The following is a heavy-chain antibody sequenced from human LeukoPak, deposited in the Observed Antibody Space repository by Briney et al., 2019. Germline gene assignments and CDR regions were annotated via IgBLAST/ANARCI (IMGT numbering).Heavy chain of an antibody. Sequence: ASVKVSCKVSGYTLTELSMHWVRQAPGQGLEWMGIINPSSGGTSYAQKFQGRVTMTRATSTSTVYMELSSLRPEDTAVYYCARDPSYCGGDCYAFDIWGQGTMVTVSS. D-gene: IGHD2-21*02. V-gene: IGHV1-46*01. J-gene: IGHJ3*02. CDR3: ARDPSYCGGDCYAFDI. CDR2: INPSSGGT. CDR1: GYTLTELS.